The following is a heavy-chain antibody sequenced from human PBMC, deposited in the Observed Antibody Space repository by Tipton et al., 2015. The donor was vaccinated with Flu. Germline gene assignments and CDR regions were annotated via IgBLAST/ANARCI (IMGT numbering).Heavy chain of an antibody. CDR1: GGSINSYY. V-gene: IGHV4-4*07. Sequence: TLSLTCTVSGGSINSYYWSWIRQPAGKGLEWIGRIYMGGRTNYNPSLKSRVTMSLDLFKNQISLRLSSVTAADTAVYYCARHTGDSVRGVIDYWGQGTLVTVSS. CDR3: ARHTGDSVRGVIDY. D-gene: IGHD3-10*02. J-gene: IGHJ4*02. CDR2: IYMGGRT.